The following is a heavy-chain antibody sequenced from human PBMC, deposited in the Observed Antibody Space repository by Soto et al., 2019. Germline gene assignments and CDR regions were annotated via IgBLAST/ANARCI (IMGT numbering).Heavy chain of an antibody. CDR2: ISYDGSNK. J-gene: IGHJ6*02. CDR1: GFPFSSYG. Sequence: PGGSPSLSCAASGFPFSSYGMHWVRQAPGKGLEWVAVISYDGSNKYYADSVKGRFTISRDNSKNTLYLQMNSLRAEDTAVYYCAKDKGSGSFPRYYYGMDVWGQGTTVTVSS. CDR3: AKDKGSGSFPRYYYGMDV. D-gene: IGHD1-26*01. V-gene: IGHV3-30*18.